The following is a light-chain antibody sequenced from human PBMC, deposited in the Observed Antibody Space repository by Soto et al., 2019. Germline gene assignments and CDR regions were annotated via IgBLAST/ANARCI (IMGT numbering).Light chain of an antibody. CDR2: SAS. CDR3: QHYGSSPLT. CDR1: QSVSSSF. Sequence: EIVLTQSPGTLSLSPGERATLSCRASQSVSSSFLAWYQQRPGQAPRLLIYSASTRATGIPVRFSGSASGTDFTLTISTLGPEGLAVYYCQHYGSSPLTFGGGTKVDIK. V-gene: IGKV3-20*01. J-gene: IGKJ4*01.